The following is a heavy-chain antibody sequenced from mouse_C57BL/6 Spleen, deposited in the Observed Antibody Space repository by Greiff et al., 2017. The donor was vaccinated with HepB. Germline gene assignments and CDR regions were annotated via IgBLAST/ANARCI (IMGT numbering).Heavy chain of an antibody. CDR3: ARPYSNFSYYYAMDY. V-gene: IGHV1-52*01. CDR1: GYTFTSYW. D-gene: IGHD2-5*01. Sequence: QVQLQQPGAELVRPGSSVKLSCKASGYTFTSYWMHWVKQRPIQGLEWIGNIDPSDSETNYNQKFKDKATLTVDKSSSTAYMQLSSLTSEDSAVYYCARPYSNFSYYYAMDYWGQGTSVTVSS. J-gene: IGHJ4*01. CDR2: IDPSDSET.